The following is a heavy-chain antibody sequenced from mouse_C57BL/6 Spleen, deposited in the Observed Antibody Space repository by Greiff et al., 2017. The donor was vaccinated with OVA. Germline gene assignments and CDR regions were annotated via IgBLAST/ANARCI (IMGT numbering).Heavy chain of an antibody. D-gene: IGHD1-1*01. CDR1: GYTFTDYY. V-gene: IGHV1-26*01. CDR3: ARRDYYGSSYGWFAD. J-gene: IGHJ3*01. CDR2: INPNNGGT. Sequence: EVQLQQSGPELVKPGASVKISCKASGYTFTDYYMNWVKQSHGKSLEWIGDINPNNGGTSYNQKFKGKATLTVDKSSSTAYMELRSLTSEDSAVYYCARRDYYGSSYGWFADWGQGTLVTVSA.